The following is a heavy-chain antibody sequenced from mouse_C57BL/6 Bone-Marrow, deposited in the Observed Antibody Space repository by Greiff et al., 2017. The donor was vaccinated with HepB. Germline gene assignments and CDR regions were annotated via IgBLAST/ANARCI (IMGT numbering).Heavy chain of an antibody. Sequence: EVQLQESGGGLVKPGGSLKLSCAASGFTFSSYAMSWVRQTPEKRLEWVATISDGGSYTYYPDNVKGRFTISRDNAKNNLYLQMSHLKSEDTAMYYCARRIYYGNYYYFDYWGQGTTLTVSS. V-gene: IGHV5-4*01. J-gene: IGHJ2*01. CDR1: GFTFSSYA. D-gene: IGHD2-1*01. CDR2: ISDGGSYT. CDR3: ARRIYYGNYYYFDY.